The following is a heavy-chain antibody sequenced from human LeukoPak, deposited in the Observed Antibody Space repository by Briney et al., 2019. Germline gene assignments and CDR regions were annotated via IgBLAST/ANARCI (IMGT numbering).Heavy chain of an antibody. J-gene: IGHJ3*02. Sequence: GGSLRLSCAASGFTFSSYEMNWVRQAPGKGLVWVSYISSSGTTIHYADSVKGRFTISRDNAKNSVYLQMNSLRVEDTAVYYCARDVGAQGSGWYSVAFDIWGQGTMVIVSS. D-gene: IGHD6-19*01. CDR3: ARDVGAQGSGWYSVAFDI. CDR2: ISSSGTTI. CDR1: GFTFSSYE. V-gene: IGHV3-48*03.